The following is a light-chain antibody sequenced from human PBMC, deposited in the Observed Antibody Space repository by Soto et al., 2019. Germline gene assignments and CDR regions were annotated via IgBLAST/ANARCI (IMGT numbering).Light chain of an antibody. CDR1: QSVSSS. J-gene: IGKJ2*01. Sequence: EIVLTQSPATLSLSPGERVTLSCRASQSVSSSLAWYQQKPGQAPGLLIYDTSKRATGIPARFSGSGSGTDFTLTISSLEPEDFAVYYCQQRSDWPRTFGQGTKLEVK. V-gene: IGKV3-11*01. CDR2: DTS. CDR3: QQRSDWPRT.